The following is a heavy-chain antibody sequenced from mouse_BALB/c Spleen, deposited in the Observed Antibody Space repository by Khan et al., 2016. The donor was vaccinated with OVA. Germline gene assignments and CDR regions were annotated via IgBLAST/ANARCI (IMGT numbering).Heavy chain of an antibody. Sequence: QVQLKESGPGLVAPSQSLSITCTVSGFSLTNYDISWMRQTPGKGLEWLGVIWTGGGTNYNSVFMSRLSITKDNSKSQVFLKMNSQQTDDTAIYYCVRRGNYYGSFYWYFDVCGAGTTVTVSS. D-gene: IGHD1-1*01. CDR1: GFSLTNYD. V-gene: IGHV2-9-2*01. J-gene: IGHJ1*01. CDR2: IWTGGGT. CDR3: VRRGNYYGSFYWYFDV.